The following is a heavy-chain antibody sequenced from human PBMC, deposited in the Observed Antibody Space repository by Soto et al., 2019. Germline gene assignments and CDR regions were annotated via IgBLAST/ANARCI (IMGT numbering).Heavy chain of an antibody. J-gene: IGHJ6*03. CDR1: GGSISSSSYY. Sequence: QVQLQESGPGLVKPSETLSLTCTVSGGSISSSSYYWGWIRQPPGKGLEWIGSIFYIGSTYYNPSLQSRVTISVDTPTNQFSLKLMSVTAADTAVYSCARIVRGIVITYYYMDVWGKGTTVTVSS. CDR3: ARIVRGIVITYYYMDV. CDR2: IFYIGST. V-gene: IGHV4-39*01. D-gene: IGHD2-21*01.